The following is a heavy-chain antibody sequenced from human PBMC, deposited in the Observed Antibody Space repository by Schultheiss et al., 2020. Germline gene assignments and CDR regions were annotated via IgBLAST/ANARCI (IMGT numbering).Heavy chain of an antibody. CDR2: INHSGST. CDR3: ARGGDSSGYYPHEFDY. Sequence: SETLSLTCAVYGGSFSGYYWSWIRQPPGKGLEWIGEINHSGSTNYNPSLKSRVTISVDTSKNQFSLKLSSVTAADTAVYYCARGGDSSGYYPHEFDYWGQGTLVTVSS. V-gene: IGHV4-34*01. D-gene: IGHD3-22*01. CDR1: GGSFSGYY. J-gene: IGHJ4*02.